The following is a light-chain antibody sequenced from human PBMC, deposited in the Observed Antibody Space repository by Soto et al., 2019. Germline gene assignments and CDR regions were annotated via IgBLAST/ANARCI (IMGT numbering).Light chain of an antibody. CDR3: QQYGSSPIT. Sequence: EIVLTQSPGTLSLSPGERATLSCRASQSITSSYLAWYQQKPGQAPRLLLYGSSRRATGIPDRVSGSGSGTDFTLTISRLEPEDLAVYYCQQYGSSPITFRQGTRLEIK. J-gene: IGKJ5*01. CDR1: QSITSSY. CDR2: GSS. V-gene: IGKV3-20*01.